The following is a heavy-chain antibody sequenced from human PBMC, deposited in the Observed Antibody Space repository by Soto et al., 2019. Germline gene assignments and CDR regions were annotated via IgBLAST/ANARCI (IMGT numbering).Heavy chain of an antibody. CDR3: AKDSGTAMVTSYYYYGMDV. CDR1: GFTFSSYG. Sequence: GGSLRLSCAASGFTFSSYGMHWVRQAPGKGLEWVAVISNDGSKKYYADSVKGRFTISRDNSKNTLYLQMSSLRAEDTAVYYCAKDSGTAMVTSYYYYGMDVWGQGTTVTVSS. D-gene: IGHD5-18*01. V-gene: IGHV3-30*18. J-gene: IGHJ6*02. CDR2: ISNDGSKK.